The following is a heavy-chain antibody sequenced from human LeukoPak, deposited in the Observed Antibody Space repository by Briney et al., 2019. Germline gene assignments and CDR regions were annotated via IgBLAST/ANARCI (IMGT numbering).Heavy chain of an antibody. CDR2: IYYSGST. D-gene: IGHD2-2*01. J-gene: IGHJ1*01. Sequence: SETLSLTCTVSGGSISSSSYYWGWIRQPPGKGLEWIGSIYYSGSTYYNPSLKSRVTISVDTSKNQFSLKLSSVTAADTAVYYCARQAAAIEYFQHWGQGTLVTVSS. CDR3: ARQAAAIEYFQH. CDR1: GGSISSSSYY. V-gene: IGHV4-39*01.